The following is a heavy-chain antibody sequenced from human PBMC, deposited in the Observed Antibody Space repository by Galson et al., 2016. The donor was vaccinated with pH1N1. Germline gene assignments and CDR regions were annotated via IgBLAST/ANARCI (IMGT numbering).Heavy chain of an antibody. Sequence: SVKVSCKASGYTFTNFDINWVRQATGQGLEWMGWMNPNSGNTGYAQKFQGRVTMTRNTSIRTAYMELSSLKSDDTAVYYCIRDLGRLRDFWGQGTLVTVSS. J-gene: IGHJ4*02. CDR2: MNPNSGNT. D-gene: IGHD5-24*01. CDR1: GYTFTNFD. CDR3: IRDLGRLRDF. V-gene: IGHV1-8*01.